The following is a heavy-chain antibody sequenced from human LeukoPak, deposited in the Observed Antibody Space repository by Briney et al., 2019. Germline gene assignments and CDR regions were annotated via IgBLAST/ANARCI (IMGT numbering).Heavy chain of an antibody. CDR3: ARNSDYDILTGSSNRFDY. CDR2: ISSSGSTI. J-gene: IGHJ4*02. D-gene: IGHD3-9*01. V-gene: IGHV3-11*01. CDR1: GFTFSDYY. Sequence: GGSLRLSCAASGFTFSDYYMSWIRQAPGKGLEWVSYISSSGSTIYYAGSVKGRFTISRDNAKNSLYLQMNSLRAEDTTVYYCARNSDYDILTGSSNRFDYWGQGTLVTVSS.